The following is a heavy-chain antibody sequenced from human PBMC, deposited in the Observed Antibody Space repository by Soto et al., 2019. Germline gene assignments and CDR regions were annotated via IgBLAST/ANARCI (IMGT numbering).Heavy chain of an antibody. D-gene: IGHD6-13*01. Sequence: QVKLVESGGGVVQPGRSLRLSCAASGFTFSSYGMHWVRQAPGKGLEWVAVISYDGSNKYYADSVKGRFTISRDNSKNTLYLQMNSLRAEDTAVYYCAKDPSSSWAFDYWGQGTLVTVSS. CDR3: AKDPSSSWAFDY. CDR2: ISYDGSNK. J-gene: IGHJ4*02. V-gene: IGHV3-30*18. CDR1: GFTFSSYG.